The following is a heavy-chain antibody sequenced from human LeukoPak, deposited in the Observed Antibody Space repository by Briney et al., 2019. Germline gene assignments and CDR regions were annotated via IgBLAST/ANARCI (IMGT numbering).Heavy chain of an antibody. J-gene: IGHJ4*02. Sequence: ASVKVSCKASGYTFTSYGISWVRQAPGQGLEWMGWISAYNGNTNYAQKLQGRVTMTTDTPTSTAYMELRSLRSDDTAVYYCARDPYYDSSGYTYFDYWGQGTLVTVSS. V-gene: IGHV1-18*01. CDR2: ISAYNGNT. CDR1: GYTFTSYG. CDR3: ARDPYYDSSGYTYFDY. D-gene: IGHD3-22*01.